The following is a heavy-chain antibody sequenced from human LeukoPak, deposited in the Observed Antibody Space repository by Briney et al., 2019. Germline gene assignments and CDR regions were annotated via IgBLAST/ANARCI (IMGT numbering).Heavy chain of an antibody. D-gene: IGHD2-2*01. Sequence: ASVKVSCKASGYTFTSYAMHWVRQAPGQRLEWMGWINAGNGNTKYSQKFQGRVTITRDTSANTAYMELSSLRSEDTAVYYCARVYPYCSSTSCYEAFDYWGQGTLVTVSS. CDR3: ARVYPYCSSTSCYEAFDY. CDR1: GYTFTSYA. J-gene: IGHJ4*02. V-gene: IGHV1-3*01. CDR2: INAGNGNT.